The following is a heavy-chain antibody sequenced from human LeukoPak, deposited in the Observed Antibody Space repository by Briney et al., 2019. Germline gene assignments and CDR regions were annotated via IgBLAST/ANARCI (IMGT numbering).Heavy chain of an antibody. J-gene: IGHJ4*02. CDR3: ATSFDSSGGNPFDY. Sequence: NPSETLSLTCTVSGGSISSYYWSWIRQPPGKGLEWIGYIYYSGSTNYNPSLKSRVTISVDTSKNQFSLKLSSVTAADTAVYYCATSFDSSGGNPFDYWGQGTLVTVSS. D-gene: IGHD6-19*01. V-gene: IGHV4-59*08. CDR2: IYYSGST. CDR1: GGSISSYY.